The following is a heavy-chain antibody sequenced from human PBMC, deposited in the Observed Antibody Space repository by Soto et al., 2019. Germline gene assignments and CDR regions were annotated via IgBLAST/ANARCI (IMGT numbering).Heavy chain of an antibody. Sequence: TLSLTCVVSGASSRSGGYYWNWLRQSPGKGLEWIGHTYYTRSTFYSPSLKSRLTISLDTSKNQFSLDLRSVTAADTAMYYCARIEMASIKWGRGTLVTVSS. CDR3: ARIEMASIK. J-gene: IGHJ4*02. V-gene: IGHV4-31*11. CDR1: GASSRSGGYY. CDR2: TYYTRST.